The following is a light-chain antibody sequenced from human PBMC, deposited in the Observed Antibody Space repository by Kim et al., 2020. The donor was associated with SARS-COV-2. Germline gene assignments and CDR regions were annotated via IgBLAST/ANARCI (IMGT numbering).Light chain of an antibody. Sequence: PGERATLSCRASQSVSSCYLAWYQQKPGQAPGLLIYGATTRATGVADRFSGSGSGTEFTLTISGLEPEDVAVYYCQQYRISPWTFGQGTKVDIK. J-gene: IGKJ1*01. CDR3: QQYRISPWT. V-gene: IGKV3-20*01. CDR1: QSVSSCY. CDR2: GAT.